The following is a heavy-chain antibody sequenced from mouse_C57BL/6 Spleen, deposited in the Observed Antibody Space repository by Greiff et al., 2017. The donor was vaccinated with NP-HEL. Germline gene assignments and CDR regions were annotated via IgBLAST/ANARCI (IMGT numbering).Heavy chain of an antibody. J-gene: IGHJ2*01. CDR3: ARSNPYFDY. CDR2: IYPRSGNT. CDR1: GYTFTSYG. D-gene: IGHD2-5*01. V-gene: IGHV1-81*01. Sequence: VHLVESGAELARPGASVKLSCKASGYTFTSYGISWVKQRTGQGLEWIGEIYPRSGNTYYNEKFKGKATLTADKSSSTAYMELRSLTSEDSAVYFCARSNPYFDYWGQGTTLTVSS.